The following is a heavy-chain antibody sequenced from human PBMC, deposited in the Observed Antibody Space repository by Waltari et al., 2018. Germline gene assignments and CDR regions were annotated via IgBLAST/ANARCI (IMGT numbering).Heavy chain of an antibody. CDR2: IKQDGSEK. J-gene: IGHJ4*02. V-gene: IGHV3-7*01. CDR3: AREHSGSYGYYFDY. CDR1: GFTFSSYW. Sequence: EVQLVESGGGLVQPGGSLRLSCAASGFTFSSYWMSWVRQAPGKGLEGVANIKQDGSEKYYVDSVKGRFTISRDNAKNSLYLQMNSLRAEDTAVYYCAREHSGSYGYYFDYWGQGTLVTVSS. D-gene: IGHD1-26*01.